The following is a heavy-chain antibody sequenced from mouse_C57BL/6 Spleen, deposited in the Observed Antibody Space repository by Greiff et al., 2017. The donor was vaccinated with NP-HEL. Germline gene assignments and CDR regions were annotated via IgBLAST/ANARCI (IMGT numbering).Heavy chain of an antibody. V-gene: IGHV1-69*01. D-gene: IGHD2-3*01. Sequence: QVQLQQPGAELVMPGASVKLSCKASGYTFTSYWMHWVKQRPGQGLEWIGEIDPSDSYTNFNQKFKGKSTLTVDKSSSTAYMQLSSLTSEDSAVYYCARRNYDGYYWFAYWGQGTLVTVSA. CDR3: ARRNYDGYYWFAY. J-gene: IGHJ3*01. CDR2: IDPSDSYT. CDR1: GYTFTSYW.